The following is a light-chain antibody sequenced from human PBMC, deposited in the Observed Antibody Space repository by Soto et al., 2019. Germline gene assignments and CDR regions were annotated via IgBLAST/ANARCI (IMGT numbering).Light chain of an antibody. CDR3: QQLNSFPFT. Sequence: DIQLTQSPPFLSASVGDRVTISCRASQGISSYLAWYQQKPGKAPKLLIYAASTLQSGVPSRFSGSGSGTEFTLAISSLQPEDFATYYCQQLNSFPFTFGPGSKVDIK. CDR2: AAS. J-gene: IGKJ3*01. V-gene: IGKV1-9*01. CDR1: QGISSY.